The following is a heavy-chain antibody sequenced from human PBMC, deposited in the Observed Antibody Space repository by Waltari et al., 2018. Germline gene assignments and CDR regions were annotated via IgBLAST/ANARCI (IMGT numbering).Heavy chain of an antibody. CDR2: INPNSGGK. D-gene: IGHD6-13*01. CDR1: GYTFTGYY. V-gene: IGHV1-2*02. CDR3: ARVREQQLVDAFDI. Sequence: VQLVQSGAEVKKPGAAVKVSCKASGYTFTGYYMPRGGQAPGKGLEWRGGINPNSGGKNYAQKLQGRVTMTRETSISTAYMELRRLRSDDTAVYYCARVREQQLVDAFDIWGQGTMVTVSS. J-gene: IGHJ3*02.